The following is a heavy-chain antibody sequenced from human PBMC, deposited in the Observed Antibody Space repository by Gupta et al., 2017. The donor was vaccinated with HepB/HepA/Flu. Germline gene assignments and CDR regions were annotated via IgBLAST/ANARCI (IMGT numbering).Heavy chain of an antibody. CDR3: ARGGGIALELDY. CDR2: INPNSGGK. J-gene: IGHJ4*02. CDR1: GYSFTGQQ. D-gene: IGHD6-13*01. V-gene: IGHV1-2*04. Sequence: QVHLFQSLAEVKKPWASVKVSCKASGYSFTGQQLHWVRQAPGQGLEWMGWINPNSGGKNEAQKFQDWVTMSRDTYISTAYMELRSLKYDETAIYYWARGGGIALELDYCGQVTLVTVSS.